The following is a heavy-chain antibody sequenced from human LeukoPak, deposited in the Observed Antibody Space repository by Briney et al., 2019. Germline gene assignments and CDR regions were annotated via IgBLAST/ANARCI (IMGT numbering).Heavy chain of an antibody. J-gene: IGHJ4*02. Sequence: GESLRLSCVASGFTFSSYAMSWVRQSPGMGLEWVSAMSNSGGTTYYAASVKGRFTISRDNSKNTLYLQMNSLRAEDTAVYYCARSVTENYYDSSGYQDYWGQGTLVTVSS. CDR1: GFTFSSYA. V-gene: IGHV3-23*01. D-gene: IGHD3-22*01. CDR2: MSNSGGTT. CDR3: ARSVTENYYDSSGYQDY.